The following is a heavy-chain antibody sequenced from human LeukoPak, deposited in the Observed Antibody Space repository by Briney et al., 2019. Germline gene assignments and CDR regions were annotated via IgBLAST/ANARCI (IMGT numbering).Heavy chain of an antibody. V-gene: IGHV3-7*01. Sequence: GGSLRLSCTASGFTFGDYAMSWFRQAPGKGLEWVANIKQDGSEEYYVDSVKGRFTISRDNAKNSLYLQMNSLRAEDTAVYYCAREEDGGYYHWGQGTLVTVSS. CDR2: IKQDGSEE. CDR1: GFTFGDYA. D-gene: IGHD3-10*01. CDR3: AREEDGGYYH. J-gene: IGHJ4*02.